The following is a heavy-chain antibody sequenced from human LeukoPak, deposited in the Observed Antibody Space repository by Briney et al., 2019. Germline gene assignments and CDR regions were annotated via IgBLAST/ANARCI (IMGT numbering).Heavy chain of an antibody. V-gene: IGHV1-46*01. CDR3: ARDGTAMAHYYGMDV. D-gene: IGHD5-18*01. CDR1: GYTFTSYY. J-gene: IGHJ6*02. CDR2: INPSGGST. Sequence: ASVKVSCKASGYTFTSYYMHWVRQAPGQGLEWMGIINPSGGSTSYAQKFQGRVTMTRDTSTSTVYMELSSLRSEDTAVYYCARDGTAMAHYYGMDVRGQGTTVTVSS.